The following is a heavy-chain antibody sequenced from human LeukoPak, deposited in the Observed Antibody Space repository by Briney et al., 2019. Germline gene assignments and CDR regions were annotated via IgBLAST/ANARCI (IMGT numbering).Heavy chain of an antibody. Sequence: SETLSLTCAVYGGSFSGYYWSWIRQPPGKGLEWIGEINHSGSTNYNPSHKSRVTISVDTSKNQFSLKLSSVTAPDTAVYYCARGSRGITMIVVVITTSVGDAFDIWGQGTMVTVSS. J-gene: IGHJ3*02. D-gene: IGHD3-22*01. CDR2: INHSGST. V-gene: IGHV4-34*01. CDR3: ARGSRGITMIVVVITTSVGDAFDI. CDR1: GGSFSGYY.